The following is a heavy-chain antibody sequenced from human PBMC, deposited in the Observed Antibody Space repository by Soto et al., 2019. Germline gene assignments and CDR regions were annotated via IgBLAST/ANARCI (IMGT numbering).Heavy chain of an antibody. CDR1: GVTFSSYA. V-gene: IGHV3-23*01. CDR2: TNGNGGST. Sequence: PWGSLRLYCAASGVTFSSYAMSWARQAPGKGLDWVSATNGNGGSTYYADSVKGRFSISRENTRNTRNLQMNSLRAEDTAVYYCAKERSYSSGCFDPWGQGTMVTVSS. J-gene: IGHJ5*02. D-gene: IGHD6-19*01. CDR3: AKERSYSSGCFDP.